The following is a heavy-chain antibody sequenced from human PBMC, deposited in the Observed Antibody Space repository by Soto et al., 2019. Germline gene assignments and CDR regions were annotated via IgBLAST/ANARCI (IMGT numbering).Heavy chain of an antibody. D-gene: IGHD2-21*01. V-gene: IGHV4-34*01. CDR3: ARGSILRLQEYFQH. CDR1: GGSFSGYY. J-gene: IGHJ1*01. CDR2: INHSGST. Sequence: QVQLQQWGAGLLKPSETLSLTCAVYGGSFSGYYWSWIRQPPGKGLEWIGEINHSGSTNYNPSLKSRVILSVDTSKNQSSLKLSSVTAADTAVYYCARGSILRLQEYFQHWGQGTLVTVSS.